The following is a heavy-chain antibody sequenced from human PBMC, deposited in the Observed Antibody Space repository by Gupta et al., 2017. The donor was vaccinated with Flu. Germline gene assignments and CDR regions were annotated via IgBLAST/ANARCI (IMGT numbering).Heavy chain of an antibody. CDR2: IIPLFGAG. Sequence: FRSQAINWVRQAPGQGPEWMGGIIPLFGAGKDAQKFQGRLIISADESTSKAYMELSGRRSEDSAIYYCGVGKGVAKSDFWRGPFEFWGQGTLSTVSS. D-gene: IGHD3-3*01. CDR1: FRSQA. J-gene: IGHJ4*02. V-gene: IGHV1-69*01. CDR3: GVGKGVAKSDFWRGPFEF.